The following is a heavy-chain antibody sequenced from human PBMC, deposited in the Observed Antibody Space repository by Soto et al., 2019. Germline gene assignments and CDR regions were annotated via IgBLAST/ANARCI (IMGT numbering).Heavy chain of an antibody. V-gene: IGHV1-18*04. CDR1: GYTFTSYG. CDR2: ISAYNGNT. D-gene: IGHD3-22*01. J-gene: IGHJ4*02. CDR3: ARGSHYYDSSGYDFDY. Sequence: ASVKVSCKASGYTFTSYGISWVRQAPGQGLEWVGWISAYNGNTNYAQKLQGRVTMTTDTSTSTAYMELRSLRSDDTAVYYCARGSHYYDSSGYDFDYWGQGTLVTVSS.